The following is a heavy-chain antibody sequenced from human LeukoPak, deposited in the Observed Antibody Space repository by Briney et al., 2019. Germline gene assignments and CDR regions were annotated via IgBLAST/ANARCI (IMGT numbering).Heavy chain of an antibody. CDR2: IHTSGST. CDR1: GGSISSYY. D-gene: IGHD2-8*01. J-gene: IGHJ5*02. Sequence: SETLSLTCTVSGGSISSYYWSWIRQPAGKGLEWIGRIHTSGSTNYNPSLKSRVTMSVDTSKNQFSLKLSSVTAADTAVYYCARSPFDGNRFDPWGQGTLVTVSS. CDR3: ARSPFDGNRFDP. V-gene: IGHV4-4*07.